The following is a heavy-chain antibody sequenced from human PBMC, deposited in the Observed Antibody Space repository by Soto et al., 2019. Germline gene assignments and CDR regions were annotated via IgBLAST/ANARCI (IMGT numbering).Heavy chain of an antibody. CDR3: AKDRVPNDSCGYYSKLTAS. Sequence: GGSLRLSCAASGFNFNKYAMHWVRQPPCKGLEWVAIISPDGSNENYADSVKGRFTISRDNSRNTVYLQMHSLRAEDTAVYYCAKDRVPNDSCGYYSKLTASWGQGTVVIVSS. D-gene: IGHD3-22*01. V-gene: IGHV3-30-3*01. CDR2: ISPDGSNE. J-gene: IGHJ5*02. CDR1: GFNFNKYA.